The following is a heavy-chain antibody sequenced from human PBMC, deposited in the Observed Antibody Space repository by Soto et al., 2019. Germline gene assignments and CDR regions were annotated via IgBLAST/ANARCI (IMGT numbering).Heavy chain of an antibody. J-gene: IGHJ4*02. D-gene: IGHD6-13*01. CDR3: ARANIATAGNDY. CDR1: GGSISRGGYY. Sequence: QVQLQESGPGLVKPSQTLSLTCTVSGGSISRGGYYWTWIRQHPGKGLEWIGYIYYTGSTYYNPSLKSRVTISVDTSKNQFSMKLSSVTAADTAVYYCARANIATAGNDYWGQGTLVTVSS. V-gene: IGHV4-31*03. CDR2: IYYTGST.